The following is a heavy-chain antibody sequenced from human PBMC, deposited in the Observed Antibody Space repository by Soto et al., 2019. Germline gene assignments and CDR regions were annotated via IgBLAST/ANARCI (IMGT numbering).Heavy chain of an antibody. J-gene: IGHJ5*02. V-gene: IGHV4-34*01. CDR2: INHVGGT. CDR1: GGFLSESY. Sequence: PSESLSLTCAVYGGFLSESYWTWIRQPPGKGLEWIGEINHVGGTNYNPSLKSRVTMSVDTSQNQFSLRLISVTAADTAMYFCVRIRYQLPSSVLWLDPWGQGTPVTVSS. D-gene: IGHD3-16*01. CDR3: VRIRYQLPSSVLWLDP.